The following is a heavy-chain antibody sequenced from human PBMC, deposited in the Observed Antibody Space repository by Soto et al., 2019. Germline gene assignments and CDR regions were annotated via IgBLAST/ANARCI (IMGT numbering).Heavy chain of an antibody. D-gene: IGHD1-26*01. J-gene: IGHJ4*01. Sequence: SSQTMSLTCTVSGGSISSYYWSWIRQPAGKGLGWIGEINHSGRTNFNPSLKSRVTISVDRSKNQFSLKLRSVTAADTGVYYCASWLVGAPFDSWGHGTLVTVSS. V-gene: IGHV4-34*01. CDR1: GGSISSYY. CDR2: INHSGRT. CDR3: ASWLVGAPFDS.